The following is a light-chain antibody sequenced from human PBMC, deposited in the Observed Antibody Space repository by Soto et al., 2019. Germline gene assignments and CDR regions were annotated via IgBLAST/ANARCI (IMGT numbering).Light chain of an antibody. V-gene: IGLV3-21*02. CDR2: HDS. CDR3: QVWDSAVDHHNYV. J-gene: IGLJ7*01. CDR1: KIGSKS. Sequence: SYELTQPPSVSVAPGQTARIPCGGKKIGSKSVHWYQQKPGQAPVLVVYHDSDRPSGIPERFSGSNSENTATLTISRVEAGDEADYYCQVWDSAVDHHNYVFGGGTQLTVL.